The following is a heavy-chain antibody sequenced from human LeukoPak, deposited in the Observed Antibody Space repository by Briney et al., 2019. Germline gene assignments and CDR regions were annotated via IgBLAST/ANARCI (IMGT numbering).Heavy chain of an antibody. J-gene: IGHJ6*02. V-gene: IGHV4-39*07. CDR1: GGSISSSSYF. CDR2: IYYSGTT. Sequence: SETLSLTCTVSGGSISSSSYFWGWIRQPPGKGLGWIGSIYYSGTTYYNPSLKSRVTISVDTSRNQFSLKLSSVTAADTAVYYCARERRYCSGGRCYGMDVWGQGTAVTVSS. D-gene: IGHD2-15*01. CDR3: ARERRYCSGGRCYGMDV.